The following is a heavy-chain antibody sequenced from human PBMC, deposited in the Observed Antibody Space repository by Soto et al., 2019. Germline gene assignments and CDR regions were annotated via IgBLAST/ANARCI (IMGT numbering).Heavy chain of an antibody. J-gene: IGHJ4*02. D-gene: IGHD1-26*01. Sequence: SETLSLTCTVSGGSISSGIYYWSWIRQDPGTGLEWIGHVYYSGSTYYNPSLKSRVSISVDTSKNQFSLKLTSVTAADTAVYYCARVARGRVVGATPPCFDYWGQGTLVTVSS. CDR2: VYYSGST. CDR1: GGSISSGIYY. V-gene: IGHV4-31*03. CDR3: ARVARGRVVGATPPCFDY.